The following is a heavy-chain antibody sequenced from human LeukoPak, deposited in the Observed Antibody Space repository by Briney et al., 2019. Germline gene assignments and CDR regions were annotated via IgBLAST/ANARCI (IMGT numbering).Heavy chain of an antibody. D-gene: IGHD3-10*01. CDR3: AANSADHNTLGSSYKV. CDR1: GGSISSYY. V-gene: IGHV4-59*01. J-gene: IGHJ4*02. CDR2: IYYSGST. Sequence: SETLSLTCTVSGGSISSYYWTWIRQPPGKGLEWIGYIYYSGSTNYNPSLKSRVTISVDTSKTQFSLKLSSVTAADTAVYYCAANSADHNTLGSSYKVWGQGTLVTVSS.